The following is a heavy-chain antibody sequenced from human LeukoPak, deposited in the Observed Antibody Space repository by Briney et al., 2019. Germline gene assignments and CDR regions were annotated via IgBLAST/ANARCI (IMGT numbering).Heavy chain of an antibody. D-gene: IGHD4-17*01. V-gene: IGHV3-11*03. CDR2: INPTSGYT. CDR1: RFPSEYYY. J-gene: IGHJ6*02. CDR3: ARNAYGAQTPSDV. Sequence: GGSLRLSCAAGRFPSEYYYFSWIRQAPGKGLEWLSYINPTSGYTPYADSVRGRFTISRDNAKNSLYLQMYSFVAEAASVYYCARNAYGAQTPSDVWGQGTTVTVSS.